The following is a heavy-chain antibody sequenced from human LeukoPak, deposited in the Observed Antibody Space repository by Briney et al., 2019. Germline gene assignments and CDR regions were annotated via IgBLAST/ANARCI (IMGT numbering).Heavy chain of an antibody. J-gene: IGHJ4*02. CDR2: IYYSGST. CDR3: ARVYSSGYYPYFDY. CDR1: GGSISSGGYY. V-gene: IGHV4-31*03. D-gene: IGHD3-22*01. Sequence: SETLSLTCTVSGGSISSGGYYWSWIRQHPGKGLEWIGYIYYSGSTYYNPSLKSRVTISVDKSKNQFSLKLSSVTAADTAVYYCARVYSSGYYPYFDYWGQGTLVTVSS.